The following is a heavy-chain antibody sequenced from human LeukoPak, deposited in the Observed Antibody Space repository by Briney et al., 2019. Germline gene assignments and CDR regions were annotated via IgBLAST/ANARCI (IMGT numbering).Heavy chain of an antibody. CDR2: ISGSGGST. V-gene: IGHV3-23*01. CDR3: AAPECTNGVCQYYFDY. Sequence: GGSLRLSCAASGFTFSSYAMSWVRQAPGKGLGWVSAISGSGGSTYYADSVKGRFTISRDNSKNTLYLQMNSLRAEDTAVYYCAAPECTNGVCQYYFDYWGQGTLVTVSS. D-gene: IGHD2-8*01. J-gene: IGHJ4*02. CDR1: GFTFSSYA.